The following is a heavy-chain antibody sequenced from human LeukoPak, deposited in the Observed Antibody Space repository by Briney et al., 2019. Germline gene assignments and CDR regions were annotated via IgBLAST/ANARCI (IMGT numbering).Heavy chain of an antibody. CDR2: IIPILGIA. Sequence: SGKVSCKASGGTFSSYAISWVRQAPGQGLEWMGRIIPILGIANYSQKFQGRVTITADKSTSTAYMELSSLRSEDTAVYYCARDPGYSSSWYIYWGQGTLVTVSS. V-gene: IGHV1-69*04. D-gene: IGHD6-13*01. J-gene: IGHJ4*02. CDR1: GGTFSSYA. CDR3: ARDPGYSSSWYIY.